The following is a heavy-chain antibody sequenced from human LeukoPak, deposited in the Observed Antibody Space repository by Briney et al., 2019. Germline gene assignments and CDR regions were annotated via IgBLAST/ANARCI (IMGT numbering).Heavy chain of an antibody. CDR1: GFMFNNYW. V-gene: IGHV3-7*01. Sequence: GGSLRLSCVVSGFMFNNYWMSWVRQAPGKGLEWVATIRQDGSDKYFLDSVRGRFTISRDNAENSLYLQMNSLRAEDTAVYYCAKSPGLFRGDGHLDYWGQGTLVTVSS. D-gene: IGHD2-21*02. CDR3: AKSPGLFRGDGHLDY. J-gene: IGHJ4*02. CDR2: IRQDGSDK.